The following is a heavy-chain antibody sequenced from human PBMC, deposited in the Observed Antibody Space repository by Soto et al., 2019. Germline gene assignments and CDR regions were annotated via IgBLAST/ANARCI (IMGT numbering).Heavy chain of an antibody. CDR2: ISYDGSNK. D-gene: IGHD2-8*02. CDR3: ARDKITGLFDY. J-gene: IGHJ4*02. V-gene: IGHV3-30*03. CDR1: GFTFSSYG. Sequence: PGGSLRLSCAASGFTFSSYGMHWVRRAPGKGLEWVAVISYDGSNKYYADSVKGRFTISRDNSKNTLYLQMNSLRAEDTAVYYCARDKITGLFDYWGQGTLVTVSS.